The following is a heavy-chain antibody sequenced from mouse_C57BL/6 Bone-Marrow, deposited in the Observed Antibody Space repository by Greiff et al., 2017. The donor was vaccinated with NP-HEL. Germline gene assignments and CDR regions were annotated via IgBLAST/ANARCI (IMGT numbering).Heavy chain of an antibody. CDR1: GFTFSDYY. J-gene: IGHJ1*03. D-gene: IGHD1-1*01. CDR3: ARHTVVAYWYFDV. Sequence: DVMLVESGGGLVQPGGSLKLSCAASGFTFSDYYMYWVRQTPEKRLEWVAYISNGGGSTYYPDTVKGRFTISRDNAKNTLYLQMSRLKSEDTAMYYCARHTVVAYWYFDVWSTGTTVTVSS. V-gene: IGHV5-12*01. CDR2: ISNGGGST.